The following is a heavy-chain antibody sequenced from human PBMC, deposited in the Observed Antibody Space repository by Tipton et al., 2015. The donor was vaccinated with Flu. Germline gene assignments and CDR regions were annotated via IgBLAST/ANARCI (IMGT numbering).Heavy chain of an antibody. D-gene: IGHD2-2*01. J-gene: IGHJ6*02. Sequence: SLRLSCAVYGGSFSGYYWSWIRQPPGKGLEWVSVIYGGGTTDYADSVKGRFTISRDKSKNALYLQMSSLRAEDTAVYYCARGPQVPVWPYYYGMDVWGQGTTVTVSS. CDR2: IYGGGTT. V-gene: IGHV3-53*01. CDR3: ARGPQVPVWPYYYGMDV. CDR1: GGSFSGYY.